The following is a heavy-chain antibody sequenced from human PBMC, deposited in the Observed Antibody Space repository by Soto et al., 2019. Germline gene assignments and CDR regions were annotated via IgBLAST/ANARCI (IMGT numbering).Heavy chain of an antibody. CDR2: ISGGGGST. CDR3: AKGVNYYYYGMDV. CDR1: GFTFSSYA. J-gene: IGHJ6*02. D-gene: IGHD3-3*01. Sequence: GESLKISCAASGFTFSSYAMNWVRQAPGKGLEWVSAISGGGGSTYYADSVKGRFTISRDNSKNTLYLQMNSLRAEDTAVYYCAKGVNYYYYGMDVWGQGTTVTVSS. V-gene: IGHV3-23*01.